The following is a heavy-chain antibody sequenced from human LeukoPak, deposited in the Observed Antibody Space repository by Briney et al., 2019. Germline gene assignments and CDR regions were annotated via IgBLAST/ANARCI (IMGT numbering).Heavy chain of an antibody. V-gene: IGHV4-34*01. CDR3: ARVGSGGLVL. J-gene: IGHJ5*02. D-gene: IGHD4-17*01. CDR2: INHSGST. CDR1: GGSFSGYY. Sequence: SETLSLTCAVYGGSFSGYYWSWIRQPPGKGLEWIGEINHSGSTNYNPSLKSRVTISVDTSKNQLSLKLSSVTAADTAVYYCARVGSGGLVLWGQGTLVTVSS.